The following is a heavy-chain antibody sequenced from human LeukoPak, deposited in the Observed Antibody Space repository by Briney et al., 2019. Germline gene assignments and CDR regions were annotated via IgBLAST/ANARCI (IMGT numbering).Heavy chain of an antibody. CDR3: ARGGYCSGGVCPDAFDL. Sequence: SVKVSCKASGGSFSGNGISWVRQAPGQGLRWMGGIIPIFATANSAQKFQGRVTITADEPTGTVYMELRSLRYEDTAVYYCARGGYCSGGVCPDAFDLWGQGTMVTVSS. CDR1: GGSFSGNG. CDR2: IIPIFATA. D-gene: IGHD2-8*02. V-gene: IGHV1-69*13. J-gene: IGHJ3*01.